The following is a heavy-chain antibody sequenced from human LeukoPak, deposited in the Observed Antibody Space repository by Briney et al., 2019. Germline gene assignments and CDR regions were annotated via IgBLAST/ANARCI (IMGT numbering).Heavy chain of an antibody. CDR2: TSSDLNVK. V-gene: IGHV3-30-3*01. J-gene: IGHJ4*02. D-gene: IGHD3-10*01. Sequence: GGSLRLSCAASGFTFRNYVIHWVRQAPGKGLEWVAVTSSDLNVKLYADSVKGRFTISRDNSRSTLYSQMNSLRPEDTAIYYCAREGYYGSGSPPSLYFDYWGQGTLVTVSS. CDR3: AREGYYGSGSPPSLYFDY. CDR1: GFTFRNYV.